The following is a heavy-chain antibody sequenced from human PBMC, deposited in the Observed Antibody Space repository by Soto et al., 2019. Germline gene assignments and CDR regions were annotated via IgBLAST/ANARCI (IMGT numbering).Heavy chain of an antibody. J-gene: IGHJ4*02. V-gene: IGHV4-59*01. CDR2: IFYGGHT. CDR3: ARSPQYSSGWNGGFDY. D-gene: IGHD6-19*01. Sequence: SETLSLTCDVSGDFLTTYYWNLIRQSPGKGLEWIGYIFYGGHTNYNPSLRGRATISVDTSKNQFSLKLSSVTAADTAVYYCARSPQYSSGWNGGFDYWGQGTRVTLSS. CDR1: GDFLTTYY.